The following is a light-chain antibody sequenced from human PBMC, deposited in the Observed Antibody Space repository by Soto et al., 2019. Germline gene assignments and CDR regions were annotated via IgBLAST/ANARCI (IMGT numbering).Light chain of an antibody. CDR1: QSVSSNY. J-gene: IGKJ5*01. CDR3: QQYNNWPPIT. V-gene: IGKV3-15*01. Sequence: ILLTQSPGTLSLSPGERATPSCRASQSVSSNYLAWYQQKPGQAPRLLIYGASTRATGIPARFSGSGSGTEFTLTISSLQSEDFAVYYCQQYNNWPPITFGQGTRLEI. CDR2: GAS.